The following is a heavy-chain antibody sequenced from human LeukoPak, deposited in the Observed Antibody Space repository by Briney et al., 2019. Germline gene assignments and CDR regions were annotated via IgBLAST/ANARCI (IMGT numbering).Heavy chain of an antibody. D-gene: IGHD6-13*01. CDR2: INQDGSEK. CDR3: VKVSVAAPGSDY. J-gene: IGHJ4*02. V-gene: IGHV3-7*01. CDR1: GFIYSNYG. Sequence: GGSLILSCAASGFIYSNYGMTWVRQAQVKGLEWVANINQDGSEKYYVDSVKGRFTISRDNAKNSLYLQMNSLRAEDTALYYCVKVSVAAPGSDYWGQGTLVTVSS.